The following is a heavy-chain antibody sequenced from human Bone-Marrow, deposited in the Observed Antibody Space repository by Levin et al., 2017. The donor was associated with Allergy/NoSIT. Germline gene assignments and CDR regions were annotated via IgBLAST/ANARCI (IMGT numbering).Heavy chain of an antibody. V-gene: IGHV3-30*03. CDR1: GFTFENHG. D-gene: IGHD2-8*01. CDR3: ARTGVNLRLDFDS. Sequence: GSLRLSCVGSGFTFENHGIHWVRQAPGRGLEWLSVLSYDGTTEYLADFVKGRLTMSRDNSKNTVYLHIHSLRPDDTAVYYCARTGVNLRLDFDSWGHGILVTVSS. CDR2: LSYDGTTE. J-gene: IGHJ4*01.